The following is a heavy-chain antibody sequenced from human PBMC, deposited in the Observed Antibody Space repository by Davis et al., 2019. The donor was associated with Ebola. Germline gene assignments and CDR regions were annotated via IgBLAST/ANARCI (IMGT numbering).Heavy chain of an antibody. Sequence: MPSETLSLTCTVSGGSISSYYWRWIRQPPGKGLEWMGYIYYSGSTNYNPSLKSRVTISVDTSKNQFSLKLSSVTAADTAVYYCSRGYDSSGYTDYWGQGTLVTVSS. D-gene: IGHD3-22*01. J-gene: IGHJ4*02. V-gene: IGHV4-59*08. CDR1: GGSISSYY. CDR2: IYYSGST. CDR3: SRGYDSSGYTDY.